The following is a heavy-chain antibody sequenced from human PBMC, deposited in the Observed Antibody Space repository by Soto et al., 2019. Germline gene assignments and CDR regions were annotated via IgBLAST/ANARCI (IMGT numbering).Heavy chain of an antibody. J-gene: IGHJ4*02. CDR1: GYTFTSYT. D-gene: IGHD3-10*01. CDR3: ARGSPGDY. CDR2: VNAANGDT. V-gene: IGHV1-3*05. Sequence: QVHLVQSGAEEKKPGASVKVSCKASGYTFTSYTIQWVRQAPGLRLEWMGWVNAANGDTRYSHKFQDRVTITRDTSASTAYMELSSLRSEDTALYYCARGSPGDYWGQGTLVTVSS.